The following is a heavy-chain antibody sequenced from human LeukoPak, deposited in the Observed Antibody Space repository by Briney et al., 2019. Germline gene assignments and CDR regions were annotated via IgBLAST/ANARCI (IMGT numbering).Heavy chain of an antibody. CDR3: AHRKYYYDSSGYPAEYFQH. CDR2: IYWNNDK. Sequence: SGPTLVKATQTLTLTCTLSGISLSTSGVGVGWIRQPPGKALEWLAVIYWNNDKHYSPSLKSRLTITKDTSKNQVVLTMTNMDPVDTATYYCAHRKYYYDSSGYPAEYFQHWGQGTLVTVSS. V-gene: IGHV2-5*01. CDR1: GISLSTSGVG. J-gene: IGHJ1*01. D-gene: IGHD3-22*01.